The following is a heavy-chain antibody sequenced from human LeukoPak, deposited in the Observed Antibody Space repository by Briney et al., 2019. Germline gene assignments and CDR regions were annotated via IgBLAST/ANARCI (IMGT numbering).Heavy chain of an antibody. J-gene: IGHJ4*02. Sequence: PGGSLRLSCAASGFTFSSYSMNWVRQAPGKGLEWVSSISSSSSHLYYADSVKGRFTISRDNAKNSLYLQMNSLRAEDTAVYYCARQIGAWSYVVPSVLCDYWGQGTLVTVSS. CDR2: ISSSSSHL. D-gene: IGHD2-15*01. CDR1: GFTFSSYS. CDR3: ARQIGAWSYVVPSVLCDY. V-gene: IGHV3-21*01.